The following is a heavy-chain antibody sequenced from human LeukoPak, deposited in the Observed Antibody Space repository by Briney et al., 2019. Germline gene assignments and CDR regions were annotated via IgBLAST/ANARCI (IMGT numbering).Heavy chain of an antibody. CDR1: GFSFEDYG. D-gene: IGHD2-8*01. CDR2: INDNGDKT. CDR3: AKHLRATNTYLFYGLDV. V-gene: IGHV3-9*01. J-gene: IGHJ6*02. Sequence: GGSLRLSCEVSGFSFEDYGMHWVRQPPGKGLEWVSSINDNGDKTDYADSVKGRFAVSRDNAKKSLYLQMNSLRPEDTALYYCAKHLRATNTYLFYGLDVWGPGTTVTVSS.